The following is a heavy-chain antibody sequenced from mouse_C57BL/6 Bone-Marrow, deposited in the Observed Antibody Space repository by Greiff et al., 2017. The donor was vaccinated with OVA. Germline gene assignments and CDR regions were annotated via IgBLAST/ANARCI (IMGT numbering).Heavy chain of an antibody. V-gene: IGHV1-74*01. CDR3: SIFTVTAEFAY. J-gene: IGHJ3*01. Sequence: QVQLQQPGAELVKPGASVKVSCKASGYTFTSYWMHWVKQRPGQGLEWIGRIDPSDSDTNYNQKFKGKATLTVDKSSSTAYMQLSRLTSEASAVYCGSIFTVTAEFAYWGQGTLVTVSA. CDR2: IDPSDSDT. D-gene: IGHD2-2*01. CDR1: GYTFTSYW.